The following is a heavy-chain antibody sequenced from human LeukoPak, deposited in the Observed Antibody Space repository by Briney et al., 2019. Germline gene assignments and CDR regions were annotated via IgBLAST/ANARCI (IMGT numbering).Heavy chain of an antibody. CDR2: MNPNSGNT. D-gene: IGHD3-3*01. V-gene: IGHV1-8*01. CDR3: ARGGTYYDFWSGYNFLFDP. CDR1: GFTFTSYD. J-gene: IGHJ5*02. Sequence: ASVKVSCKASGFTFTSYDIHWVRQATGQGLERMGWMNPNSGNTGYAQKFQGGVTMTRNTSISTAYMELSSLRSEDTAVYYCARGGTYYDFWSGYNFLFDPWGQGTLVTVSS.